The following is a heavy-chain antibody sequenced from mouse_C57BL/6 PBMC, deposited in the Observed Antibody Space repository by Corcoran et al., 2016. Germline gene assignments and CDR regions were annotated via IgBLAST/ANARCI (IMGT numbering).Heavy chain of an antibody. Sequence: QIQLVQSGPELKKPGETVKISCKASGYTFTTYGMSWVKQAPGKGLKWMGWINTYSGAPTYADDFKGRFAFSLETSASTAYLQINNLKNEDTATYFCAREGLYGSEAWFAYWGQGTLVTVSA. CDR2: INTYSGAP. J-gene: IGHJ3*01. D-gene: IGHD1-1*01. CDR3: AREGLYGSEAWFAY. CDR1: GYTFTTYG. V-gene: IGHV9-3*01.